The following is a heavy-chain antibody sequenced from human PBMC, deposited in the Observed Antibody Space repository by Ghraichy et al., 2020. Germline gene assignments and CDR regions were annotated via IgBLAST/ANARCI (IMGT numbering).Heavy chain of an antibody. CDR1: SGSINNYY. Sequence: SETLSLTCTVSSGSINNYYWSWIRQPPGKGLEWIWFIYSSGSTKYNPSLKSRVTISIDTSKNQFSLKLSSVTAADTAVYYCARTGGGLITFRGLTGYSYVMDVWGQGTTVTVSS. V-gene: IGHV4-4*09. J-gene: IGHJ6*02. CDR2: IYSSGST. D-gene: IGHD3-16*01. CDR3: ARTGGGLITFRGLTGYSYVMDV.